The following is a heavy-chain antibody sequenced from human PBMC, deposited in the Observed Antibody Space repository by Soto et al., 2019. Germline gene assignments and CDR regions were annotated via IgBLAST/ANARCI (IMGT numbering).Heavy chain of an antibody. J-gene: IGHJ4*02. CDR1: GGTFSSYA. D-gene: IGHD1-1*01. CDR2: IIPMFGTA. V-gene: IGHV1-69*01. Sequence: QVQLVQSGAEVKKPGSSVKVSCKASGGTFSSYAISWVRQAPGQGLEWMQGIIPMFGTANYAQKLQGRVTITADETTNTAYRELSSLRSEDTAVYYCTRDRGRRYNDGRGYYYSAYWGQGTLVTVSS. CDR3: TRDRGRRYNDGRGYYYSAY.